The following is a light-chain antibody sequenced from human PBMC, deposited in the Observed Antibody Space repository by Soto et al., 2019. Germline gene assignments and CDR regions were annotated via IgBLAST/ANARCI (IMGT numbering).Light chain of an antibody. V-gene: IGKV3-15*01. CDR2: GAS. CDR1: QSVSRN. Sequence: EIVMTQSPATLSVSPGERATLSCRASQSVSRNLAWYQQQPGQAPRLXXYGASTRANGIPARFSGSGSGTELTLTISSLQSEDFAVYYGQQYNNWPPWTFGQGTKVDIK. CDR3: QQYNNWPPWT. J-gene: IGKJ1*01.